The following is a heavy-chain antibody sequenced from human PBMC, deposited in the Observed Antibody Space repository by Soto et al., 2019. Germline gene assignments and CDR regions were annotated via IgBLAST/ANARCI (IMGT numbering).Heavy chain of an antibody. D-gene: IGHD6-6*01. J-gene: IGHJ6*02. CDR2: ISYDGSNK. CDR1: GFELSRYA. Sequence: RLSGAASGFELSRYAMQWVRQAPGKGLEWVAVISYDGSNKYYADSVKGRFTISRDNSKNTLYLQMNSLRAEDTAVYYCASGSSSSYYYYGMDVWGQGTTVTVPS. CDR3: ASGSSSSYYYYGMDV. V-gene: IGHV3-30-3*01.